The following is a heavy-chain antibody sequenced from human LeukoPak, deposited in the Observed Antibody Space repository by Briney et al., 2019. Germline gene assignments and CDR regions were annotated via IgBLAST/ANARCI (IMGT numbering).Heavy chain of an antibody. V-gene: IGHV4-59*01. CDR3: ARYGSGTYRRFDY. Sequence: PSETLSLTCTVSGGSISTYYWSWTRQPPGKGLEWIGYIYYTGSTNYNPSLKGRVTISVDTSRNHFSLKLSSVTAADTAVYYCARYGSGTYRRFDYWGQGTLVTVSS. CDR1: GGSISTYY. J-gene: IGHJ4*02. CDR2: IYYTGST. D-gene: IGHD3-10*01.